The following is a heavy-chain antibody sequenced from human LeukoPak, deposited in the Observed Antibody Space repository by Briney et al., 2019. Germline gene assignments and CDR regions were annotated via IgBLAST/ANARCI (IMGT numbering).Heavy chain of an antibody. Sequence: GASVKVSCKASGGTFSNYAISWVRQAPGQGLEWMGWINPNSGGTNYAQKFQGRVTMTRDTSISTAYMELSRLRSDDTAVYYCAMGSGYYARHWGQGTLVTVSS. CDR3: AMGSGYYARH. D-gene: IGHD3-22*01. J-gene: IGHJ4*02. CDR1: GGTFSNYA. CDR2: INPNSGGT. V-gene: IGHV1-2*02.